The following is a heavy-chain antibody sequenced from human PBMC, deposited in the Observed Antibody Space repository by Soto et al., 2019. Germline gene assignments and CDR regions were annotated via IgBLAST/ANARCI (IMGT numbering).Heavy chain of an antibody. CDR3: AKDLAYSSSWDYYFDY. Sequence: GGSLRLSCAASGFTFSSYGMHWVRQAPGKGLEWVAVISYDGSNKYYADSVKGRFTISRDNSKNTLYLQMNSLRAEDTAVYYCAKDLAYSSSWDYYFDYWGQGTLVTVSS. CDR2: ISYDGSNK. D-gene: IGHD6-13*01. V-gene: IGHV3-30*18. CDR1: GFTFSSYG. J-gene: IGHJ4*02.